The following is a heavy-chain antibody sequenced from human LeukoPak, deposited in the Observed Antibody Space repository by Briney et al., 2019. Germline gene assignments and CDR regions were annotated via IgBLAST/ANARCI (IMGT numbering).Heavy chain of an antibody. CDR1: GYSFTSYW. CDR3: ARRRGERVAGPDY. D-gene: IGHD6-19*01. Sequence: GESLKISCKGSGYSFTSYWIVWVRQMPGQGLEWMGIIHPGDSNTKYSPSFEGQVTISVDKSISTAYLQWSSLKASDSAMYYCARRRGERVAGPDYWGQETLVTVSS. J-gene: IGHJ4*02. CDR2: IHPGDSNT. V-gene: IGHV5-51*01.